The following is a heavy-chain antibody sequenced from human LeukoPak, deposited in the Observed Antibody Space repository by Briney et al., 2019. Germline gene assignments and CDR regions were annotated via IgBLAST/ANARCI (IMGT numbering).Heavy chain of an antibody. Sequence: SETLSLTCSVSGGSISSHYWNWIRQPPGKGLEWIGYIYYSGSTTYNPSLKSRVTISVDTSKNQFSLKLTSVTAADTAVYYCARDIIRSDGYNYDSWGQGSLVTVSS. D-gene: IGHD5-24*01. CDR2: IYYSGST. V-gene: IGHV4-59*11. CDR1: GGSISSHY. J-gene: IGHJ5*01. CDR3: ARDIIRSDGYNYDS.